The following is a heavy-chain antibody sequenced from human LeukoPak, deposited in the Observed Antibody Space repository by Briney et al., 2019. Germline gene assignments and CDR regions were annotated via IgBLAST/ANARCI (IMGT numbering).Heavy chain of an antibody. CDR2: IYYSGSI. CDR3: ARGSDCSSISCYGRIDY. V-gene: IGHV4-30-4*01. CDR1: GGSISSGDYY. J-gene: IGHJ4*02. Sequence: SQTLSLTCTVSGGSISSGDYYWSWIRQPPGKGLEWNGYIYYSGSIYYNPSLKSRVTISVDTSKNQFSLKLSSVAAADTAVYYCARGSDCSSISCYGRIDYWGQGTLVTVSS. D-gene: IGHD2-2*01.